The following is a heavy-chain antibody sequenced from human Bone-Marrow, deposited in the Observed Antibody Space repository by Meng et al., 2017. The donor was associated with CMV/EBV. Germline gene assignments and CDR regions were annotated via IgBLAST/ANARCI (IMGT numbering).Heavy chain of an antibody. CDR1: GYTFSDYF. D-gene: IGHD3-3*01. J-gene: IGHJ4*01. CDR2: INPKSGVT. V-gene: IGHV1-2*02. CDR3: ARDLGVGVAGY. Sequence: ASVKVSCKASGYTFSDYFLHWVRQAPGQGLEWMGWINPKSGVTNYAQRFQDRVTMTTDTSIRTVYMDLSRLTSDDTAIFYCARDLGVGVAGYWGQGTLVTVSS.